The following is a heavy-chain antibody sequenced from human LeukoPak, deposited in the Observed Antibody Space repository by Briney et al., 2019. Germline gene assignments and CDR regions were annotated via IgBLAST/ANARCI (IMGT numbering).Heavy chain of an antibody. J-gene: IGHJ4*02. D-gene: IGHD6-13*01. CDR1: NDSITSRNW. CDR2: VYHIGST. Sequence: SETLSLTCAVSNDSITSRNWWSWVRQPPGKGLEWIGEVYHIGSTNYNPSLKNRVSISVDKSKNQSSLKLSSVTAADTAVYYCAREGIAAAGPGINWGQGTLVTVSS. CDR3: AREGIAAAGPGIN. V-gene: IGHV4-4*02.